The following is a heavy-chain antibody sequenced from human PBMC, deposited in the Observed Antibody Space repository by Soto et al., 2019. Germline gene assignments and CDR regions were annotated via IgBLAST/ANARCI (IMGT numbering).Heavy chain of an antibody. CDR3: ARDQGQPIPYYYSGMDV. CDR1: GYTFTSYA. D-gene: IGHD2-2*01. Sequence: GASVKVSCKASGYTFTSYAMHWVRQAPGQRLEWMGWINAGNGNTKYSQKFQGRVTITRDTSASTAYMELSSLRSEDTAVYYCARDQGQPIPYYYSGMDVWGQGTTVTVYS. CDR2: INAGNGNT. J-gene: IGHJ6*02. V-gene: IGHV1-3*01.